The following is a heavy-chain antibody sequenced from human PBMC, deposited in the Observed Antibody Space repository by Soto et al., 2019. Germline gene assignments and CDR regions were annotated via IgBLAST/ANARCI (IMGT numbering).Heavy chain of an antibody. Sequence: GGSLRLSCAASGFTFSSYWMSWVRQAPGKGLEWVANIKQDGSEKYYVDSVKGRFTISRDNAKNSLYLQMNSLRAEDTVLYYCARDANDFWSGYGTDYWGQGTLVTVSS. CDR3: ARDANDFWSGYGTDY. CDR1: GFTFSSYW. J-gene: IGHJ4*02. V-gene: IGHV3-7*01. CDR2: IKQDGSEK. D-gene: IGHD3-3*01.